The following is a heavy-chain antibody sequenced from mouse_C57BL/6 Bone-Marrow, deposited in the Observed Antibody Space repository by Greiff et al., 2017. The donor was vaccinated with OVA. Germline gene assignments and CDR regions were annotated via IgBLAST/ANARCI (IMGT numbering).Heavy chain of an antibody. D-gene: IGHD4-1*01. J-gene: IGHJ1*03. CDR2: IWTGGGT. CDR1: GFSLTSYA. Sequence: VKLQESGPGLVAPSQSLSITCTVSGFSLTSYAISWVRQPPGKGLEWLGVIWTGGGTNYNSALKSRLSISKDNSKSQVFLKMNSLQTDDTARYYCARKGELGRHWYFDVWGTGTTVTVSS. V-gene: IGHV2-9-1*01. CDR3: ARKGELGRHWYFDV.